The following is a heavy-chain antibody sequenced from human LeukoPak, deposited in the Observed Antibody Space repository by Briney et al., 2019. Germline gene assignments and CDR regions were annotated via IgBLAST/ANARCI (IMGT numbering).Heavy chain of an antibody. CDR2: ITGDGTTT. D-gene: IGHD1-1*01. V-gene: IGHV3-23*01. CDR1: GLTFSNHG. J-gene: IGHJ4*02. Sequence: GGSLRLSCEPSGLTFSNHGMSWVRQAPGKGLQWVSAITGDGTTTYYADSVKGRFTISGDNSKNMLYLQMSSLRAEGTAVYYCAKMNGYFEYWGQGALVPVSS. CDR3: AKMNGYFEY.